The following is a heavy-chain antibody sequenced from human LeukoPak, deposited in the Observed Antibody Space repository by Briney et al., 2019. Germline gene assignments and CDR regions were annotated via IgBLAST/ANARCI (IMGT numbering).Heavy chain of an antibody. Sequence: GGSLRLSCAASGLTFSSYSMNWVRQAPGKGLDWVSYISSSSSTIYYADSLKGRFTISRDNAKNSLYLQMNSLRDEDTAVYYCARARGRASGSGSYSFDYWGQGTLVTVSS. D-gene: IGHD3-10*01. CDR1: GLTFSSYS. CDR3: ARARGRASGSGSYSFDY. CDR2: ISSSSSTI. V-gene: IGHV3-48*02. J-gene: IGHJ4*02.